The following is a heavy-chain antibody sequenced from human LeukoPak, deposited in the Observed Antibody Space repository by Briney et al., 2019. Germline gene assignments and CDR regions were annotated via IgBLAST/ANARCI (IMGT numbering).Heavy chain of an antibody. CDR2: ISSSSSTI. CDR3: AGSDTIGYLPREWDYWHFDR. J-gene: IGHJ2*01. Sequence: GGSLRLSCAASGFTFSSYSMNWVRQAPGEGLKWGSYISSSSSTIYYADSVKGRFTISRDNAKNSLYLQLNSLRAEDTAVYYCAGSDTIGYLPREWDYWHFDRWGRGTLVTVSS. CDR1: GFTFSSYS. D-gene: IGHD3-22*01. V-gene: IGHV3-48*04.